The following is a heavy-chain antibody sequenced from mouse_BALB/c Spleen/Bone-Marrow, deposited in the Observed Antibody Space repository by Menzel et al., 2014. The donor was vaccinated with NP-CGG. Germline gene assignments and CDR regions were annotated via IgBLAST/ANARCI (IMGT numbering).Heavy chain of an antibody. CDR1: GYTFSNHW. CDR2: ILPGSGTA. Sequence: VMLVESGAELMKPGASVKISCKATGYTFSNHWIDWVKQRPGHGLEWIGEILPGSGTANYNEKFKDKATFTADTSSNTAYMQLSSLTSEDSALYYCARASVVPYYFDFWGQGTTLTVSS. D-gene: IGHD1-1*01. V-gene: IGHV1-9*01. J-gene: IGHJ2*01. CDR3: ARASVVPYYFDF.